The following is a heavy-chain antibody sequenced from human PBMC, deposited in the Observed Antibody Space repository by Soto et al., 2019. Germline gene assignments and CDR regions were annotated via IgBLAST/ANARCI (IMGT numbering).Heavy chain of an antibody. CDR2: IIPIFGTA. Sequence: SVKVSCKASGGTFSSYAISWVRQAPGQGLEWMGGIIPIFGTANYAQKFQGRVTITADESTSTAYMELSSLRSEDTAVYYCARDTVTMVRGNPDSFPGAWGQGTLVTVS. D-gene: IGHD3-10*01. J-gene: IGHJ5*02. CDR1: GGTFSSYA. CDR3: ARDTVTMVRGNPDSFPGA. V-gene: IGHV1-69*13.